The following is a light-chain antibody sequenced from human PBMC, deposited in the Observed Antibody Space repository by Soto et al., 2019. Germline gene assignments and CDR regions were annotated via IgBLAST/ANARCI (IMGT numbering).Light chain of an antibody. V-gene: IGKV3-15*01. Sequence: ETVMTQSPATLSVSPGDRATLSCRASQSVSTDLAWYQQRPGQAPRLLIYGASTRATGIPARFTGSGSGTEFILTISSLQSEDSAVYYCQQYNFWPPETFGQGTKVDIK. J-gene: IGKJ1*01. CDR3: QQYNFWPPET. CDR1: QSVSTD. CDR2: GAS.